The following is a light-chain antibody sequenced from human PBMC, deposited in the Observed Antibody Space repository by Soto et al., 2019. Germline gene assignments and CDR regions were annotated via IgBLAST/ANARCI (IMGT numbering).Light chain of an antibody. J-gene: IGKJ1*01. CDR1: HSVPTNY. CDR2: GAS. V-gene: IGKV3-20*01. CDR3: QDYGSSAWT. Sequence: EIVLTPSPGTLSLSPGERVTLSCRASHSVPTNYLAWYQQKPGQSPRLLIYGASTRATGIPERFSGSGSGTDFTLTISRLEPEDFAVYYCQDYGSSAWTVGQGTRGIS.